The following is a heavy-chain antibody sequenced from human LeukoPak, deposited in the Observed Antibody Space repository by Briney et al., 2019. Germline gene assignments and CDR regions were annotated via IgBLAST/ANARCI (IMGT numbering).Heavy chain of an antibody. V-gene: IGHV3-30-3*01. CDR1: GFTFSSYT. CDR3: ARDSVARAFDI. CDR2: ISYDGSNK. J-gene: IGHJ3*02. D-gene: IGHD2-15*01. Sequence: GRSLRLSCAASGFTFSSYTMHWVRQAPGKGLEWVAVISYDGSNKFYADSVKGRFTISRDNSKNTLYLQMNSLRDEDTAVYYCARDSVARAFDIWGQGTMVTVSS.